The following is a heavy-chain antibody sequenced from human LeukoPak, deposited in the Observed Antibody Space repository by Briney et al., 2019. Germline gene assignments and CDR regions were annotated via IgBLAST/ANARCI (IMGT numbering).Heavy chain of an antibody. J-gene: IGHJ4*02. V-gene: IGHV1-24*01. D-gene: IGHD3-9*01. CDR2: FDPEDGET. Sequence: ASVKVSCKVSGYTLTELSMHWVRQAPGKGLEWMGGFDPEDGETIYAQTFRGRLTMTRDMSTSTVYMELSSLRSEDTAVYYCARGSRPVYNLLTGKRYFDYWGQGTLLTVSS. CDR3: ARGSRPVYNLLTGKRYFDY. CDR1: GYTLTELS.